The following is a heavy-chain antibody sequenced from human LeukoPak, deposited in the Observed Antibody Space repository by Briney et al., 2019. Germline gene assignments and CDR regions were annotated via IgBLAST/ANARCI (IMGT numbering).Heavy chain of an antibody. CDR3: ARRYGGIRPDAFDI. J-gene: IGHJ3*02. Sequence: PSETLSLTCAVSGYSISSGSYWGWIRQPPGKGLEWIGSIYHSGSTYYNPSLKSRVTISVDTSKNQFSLKLSSVTAADTAVYHCARRYGGIRPDAFDIWGQGTMVTVSS. CDR2: IYHSGST. CDR1: GYSISSGSY. D-gene: IGHD4-23*01. V-gene: IGHV4-38-2*01.